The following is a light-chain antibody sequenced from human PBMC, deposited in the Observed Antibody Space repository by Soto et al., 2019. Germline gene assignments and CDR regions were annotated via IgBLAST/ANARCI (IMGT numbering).Light chain of an antibody. J-gene: IGLJ2*01. CDR3: RSFAGTDNVV. Sequence: QSVLTQPPSASGSPGQSVTISCTGTSSAVGGYSYVSWFQQHPGKARKLLIYEVSKRPSGVTGRFSGYKSGNTTYLTVSGLQAEDEADYYCRSFAGTDNVVFGGG. CDR2: EVS. V-gene: IGLV2-8*01. CDR1: SSAVGGYSY.